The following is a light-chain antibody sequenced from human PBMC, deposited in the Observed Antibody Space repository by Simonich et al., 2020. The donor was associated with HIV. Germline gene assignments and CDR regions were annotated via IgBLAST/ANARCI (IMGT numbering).Light chain of an antibody. CDR3: QHYYSTPPT. CDR2: SAS. J-gene: IGKJ1*01. CDR1: HSVLSSSINKNY. V-gene: IGKV4-1*01. Sequence: DIVLTQTPDSLAVSLGERATINCKAIHSVLSSSINKNYLAWYQQKPGPPPKLLIYSASTRESWVPDRFSGSGSGTDFARTISSLLAEDVAVYYCQHYYSTPPTCGQGPKVVIK.